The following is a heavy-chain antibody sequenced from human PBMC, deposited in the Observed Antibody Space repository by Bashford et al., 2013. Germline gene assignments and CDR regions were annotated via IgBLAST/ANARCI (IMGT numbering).Heavy chain of an antibody. D-gene: IGHD3-22*01. V-gene: IGHV3-64D*06. Sequence: GGSLRLSCSASGFIFSTYPMHWVRQAPGKGLEFVSSIGNYGEITHYADSVKGRFIISRDNSRNTLYLQMSSLRAEDTALYHCVTGREYYYDVDYWGQGTLVTVSS. CDR3: VTGREYYYDVDY. J-gene: IGHJ4*02. CDR2: IGNYGEIT. CDR1: GFIFSTYP.